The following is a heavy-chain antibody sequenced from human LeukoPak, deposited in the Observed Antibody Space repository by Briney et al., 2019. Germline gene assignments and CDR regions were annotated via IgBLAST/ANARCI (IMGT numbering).Heavy chain of an antibody. J-gene: IGHJ4*02. V-gene: IGHV4-59*02. CDR1: GGSVRNHY. D-gene: IGHD2-2*01. Sequence: SETLSLTCTVSGGSVRNHYWSWVRQPPGMGPEWIGYLYYSGSTVYNTSLKSRLTISVDTSKNQFSRKLSSVTATDTAVYYCTRGATSFYYFDQWAQGTPVTVSS. CDR3: TRGATSFYYFDQ. CDR2: LYYSGST.